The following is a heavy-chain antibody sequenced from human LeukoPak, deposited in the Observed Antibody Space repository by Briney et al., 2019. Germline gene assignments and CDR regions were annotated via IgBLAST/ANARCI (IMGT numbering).Heavy chain of an antibody. V-gene: IGHV6-1*01. Sequence: SQTLSLTCAISGDSVSNNNYAWNWIRQSPSRGLEWLGRTYYRSQWHNEYARSVMSRISVDPDTSKNQFSLHLGSVTPDDTAVYYCAGGYAFDVWGQGTMVTASS. CDR2: TYYRSQWHN. CDR1: GDSVSNNNYA. J-gene: IGHJ3*01. CDR3: AGGYAFDV.